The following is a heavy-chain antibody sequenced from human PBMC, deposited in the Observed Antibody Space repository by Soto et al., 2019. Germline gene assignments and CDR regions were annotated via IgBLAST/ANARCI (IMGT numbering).Heavy chain of an antibody. V-gene: IGHV4-59*01. CDR1: GGSISKYY. D-gene: IGHD1-1*01. CDR3: ARRYGYSFDY. CDR2: IYYSGST. J-gene: IGHJ4*02. Sequence: SETLSLTCTVSGGSISKYYWSWIRQPPGKGLEWIGYIYYSGSTHYNPSLKSRVTISVDTSKNQFSLKLNSVTAADTAVYYCARRYGYSFDYWGQGTLVTVSS.